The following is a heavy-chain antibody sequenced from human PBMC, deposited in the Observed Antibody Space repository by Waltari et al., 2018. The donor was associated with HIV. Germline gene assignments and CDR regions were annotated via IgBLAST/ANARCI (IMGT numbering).Heavy chain of an antibody. J-gene: IGHJ4*02. CDR3: ARFVGRQGSPQGPYYFDY. D-gene: IGHD1-26*01. CDR1: GGSFSGYY. V-gene: IGHV4-34*01. Sequence: QVQLQQWGAGLLKPSETLSLTCAVYGGSFSGYYWRWIRQPPGKGLEWIGEINHSGSTNYNPSLKSRVTISVDTSKNQFSLKLSSVTAADTAVYYCARFVGRQGSPQGPYYFDYWGQGTLVTVSS. CDR2: INHSGST.